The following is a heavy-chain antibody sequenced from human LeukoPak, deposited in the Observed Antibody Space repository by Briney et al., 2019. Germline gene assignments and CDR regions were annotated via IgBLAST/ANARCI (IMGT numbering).Heavy chain of an antibody. Sequence: SVKVSCRASGGTFSSYAISWVRQAPGQGLEWMGRIIPIFGTANYAQKFQGRVTITTDESTSTAYVELSSLRSEDTAVYYCARGAYSSGWPNWFDPWGQGTLVTVSS. CDR3: ARGAYSSGWPNWFDP. J-gene: IGHJ5*02. V-gene: IGHV1-69*05. CDR2: IIPIFGTA. CDR1: GGTFSSYA. D-gene: IGHD6-19*01.